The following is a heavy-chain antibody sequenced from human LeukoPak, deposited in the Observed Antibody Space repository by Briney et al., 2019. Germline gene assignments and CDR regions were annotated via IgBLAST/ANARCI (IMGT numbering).Heavy chain of an antibody. CDR3: ATVTQYYYYYYMDV. J-gene: IGHJ6*03. CDR1: GGSFSGYY. CDR2: INHSGST. V-gene: IGHV4-34*01. D-gene: IGHD1-14*01. Sequence: SETLSLTCAVYGGSFSGYYWSWIRQPPGKGLEWTGEINHSGSTNYNPSLKSRVTISVDTSKNQYSLKLSSVTAADTAVYYCATVTQYYYYYYMDVWGKGTTVTVSS.